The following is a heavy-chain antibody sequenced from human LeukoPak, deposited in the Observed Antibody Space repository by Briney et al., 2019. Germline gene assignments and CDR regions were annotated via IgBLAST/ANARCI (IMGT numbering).Heavy chain of an antibody. CDR2: IDWRSKE. J-gene: IGHJ4*02. CDR1: GFSLASNIMS. Sequence: SGPALVKPTQTLTLTCTFSGFSLASNIMSVNWSRQPPGKTLEWLARIDWRSKEYFNTSLKTMLTISEDTSKDQDVLTITNIDPADTATYCCARSPQDFGDRICPFFDYWGQGILVTVSS. D-gene: IGHD4-17*01. V-gene: IGHV2-70*11. CDR3: ARSPQDFGDRICPFFDY.